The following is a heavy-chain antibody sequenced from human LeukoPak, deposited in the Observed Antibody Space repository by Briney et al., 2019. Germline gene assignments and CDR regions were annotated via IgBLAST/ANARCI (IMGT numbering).Heavy chain of an antibody. Sequence: GGSLRLSCAASGFTVSSNYMSWVRQASGKGLEWVSVIYSGGSTYYADSVKGRFTISRDNAKNSLYLQMNSLRAEDTAVYYCARDGRGYSSSWYNYYYMDVWGKGTTVTVSS. CDR2: IYSGGST. CDR3: ARDGRGYSSSWYNYYYMDV. CDR1: GFTVSSNY. D-gene: IGHD6-13*01. J-gene: IGHJ6*03. V-gene: IGHV3-53*01.